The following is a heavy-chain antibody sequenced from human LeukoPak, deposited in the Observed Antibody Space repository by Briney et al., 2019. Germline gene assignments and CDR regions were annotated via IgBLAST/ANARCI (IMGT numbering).Heavy chain of an antibody. J-gene: IGHJ4*02. CDR3: ARGRIAAASPPDH. Sequence: SETLSLTCAVYGGSFSGYYWSWIRQPPGKGLEWIGEINHSGSTNYNPSLKSRVTMSVDTSKNQFSLKLSSVTAADTAVYYCARGRIAAASPPDHWGQGTLVTVSS. V-gene: IGHV4-34*01. CDR2: INHSGST. CDR1: GGSFSGYY. D-gene: IGHD6-13*01.